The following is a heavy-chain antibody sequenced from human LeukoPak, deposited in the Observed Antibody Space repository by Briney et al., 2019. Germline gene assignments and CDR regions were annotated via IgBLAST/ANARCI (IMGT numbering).Heavy chain of an antibody. CDR1: GFTFSSYS. CDR2: ISSSSSYI. Sequence: GGSLRLSCAAPGFTFSSYSMNWVRQAPGKGLEWVSSISSSSSYIYYADSVKGRFTISRDNAKNSLYLQMNSLRAEDTAVYYCARDIGGYDPPDYWGQGTLVTVSS. D-gene: IGHD5-12*01. J-gene: IGHJ4*02. V-gene: IGHV3-21*01. CDR3: ARDIGGYDPPDY.